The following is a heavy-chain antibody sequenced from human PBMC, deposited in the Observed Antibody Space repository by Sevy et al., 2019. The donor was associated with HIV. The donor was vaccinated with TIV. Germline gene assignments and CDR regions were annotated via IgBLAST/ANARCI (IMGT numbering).Heavy chain of an antibody. J-gene: IGHJ6*02. V-gene: IGHV1-2*06. Sequence: ASVKVSCKASGYTFTGDYLHWVRQAPGHGLEWMGRVFPNSGGTNYAQKFQGRVTMTRDTSITTAYMELSRLGSDDTAGYYCAGDGGGGTTNSGMDVWGQGTTVTVSS. CDR3: AGDGGGGTTNSGMDV. CDR1: GYTFTGDY. CDR2: VFPNSGGT. D-gene: IGHD1-7*01.